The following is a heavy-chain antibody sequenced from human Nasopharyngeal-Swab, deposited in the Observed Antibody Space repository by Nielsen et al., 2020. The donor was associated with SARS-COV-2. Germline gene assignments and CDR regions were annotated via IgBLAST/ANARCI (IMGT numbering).Heavy chain of an antibody. Sequence: GGSLRLSCTISGFTFSDYYMSWIRQAPGKGLEWVSVISGISGGTKYYADSVKGRFTISRDNAKNSVYLTLNSLRPEDTAVYYCAREAAKDYGGYPDYWGQGTLVTVSS. CDR2: ISGISGGTK. D-gene: IGHD4-23*01. J-gene: IGHJ4*02. V-gene: IGHV3-11*01. CDR1: GFTFSDYY. CDR3: AREAAKDYGGYPDY.